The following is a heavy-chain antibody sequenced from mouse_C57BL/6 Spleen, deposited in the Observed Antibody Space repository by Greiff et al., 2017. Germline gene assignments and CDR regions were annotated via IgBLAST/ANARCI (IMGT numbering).Heavy chain of an antibody. Sequence: DVMLVESGGGLVKPGGSLKLSCAASGFTFSDYGMHWVRQAPEKGLEWVAYISSGSSTIYYADTVKGRFTISRDNAKNTLFLQMTSLRSEDTAMYYCARDCYGSSYPYAMDYWGQGTSVTVSS. V-gene: IGHV5-17*01. D-gene: IGHD1-1*01. J-gene: IGHJ4*01. CDR2: ISSGSSTI. CDR3: ARDCYGSSYPYAMDY. CDR1: GFTFSDYG.